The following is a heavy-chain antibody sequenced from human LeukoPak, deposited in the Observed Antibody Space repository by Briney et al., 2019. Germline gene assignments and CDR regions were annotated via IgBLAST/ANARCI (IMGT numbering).Heavy chain of an antibody. CDR2: ISSSGSTI. CDR3: ARAAGDIVVVPAAMWYDY. V-gene: IGHV3-11*04. CDR1: GFTFSDYY. D-gene: IGHD2-2*01. J-gene: IGHJ4*02. Sequence: GGSLRLSCAASGFTFSDYYMSWIRQAPGKGLEWVSYISSSGSTIYYADSVKGRFTISRDNAKNSLYLQMKSLRAEDTAVYYCARAAGDIVVVPAAMWYDYWGQGTLVTVSS.